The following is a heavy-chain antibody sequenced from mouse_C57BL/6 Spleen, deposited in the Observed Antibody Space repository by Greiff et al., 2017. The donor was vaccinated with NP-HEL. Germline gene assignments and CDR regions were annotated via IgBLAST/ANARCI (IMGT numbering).Heavy chain of an antibody. J-gene: IGHJ4*01. CDR1: GFSLTSYG. CDR3: ARHVDGYDEGAMDY. D-gene: IGHD2-2*01. Sequence: VQLQQSGPGLVAPSQSLSITCTVSGFSLTSYGVHWVRQPPGKGLEWLVVIWSDGSTTYNSALKSRLSISKDNSKSQVFLKMNSLQTDDTAMYYCARHVDGYDEGAMDYWGQGTSVTVSS. CDR2: IWSDGST. V-gene: IGHV2-6-1*01.